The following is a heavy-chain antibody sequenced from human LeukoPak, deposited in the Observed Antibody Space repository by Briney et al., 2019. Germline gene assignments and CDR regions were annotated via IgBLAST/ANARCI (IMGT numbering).Heavy chain of an antibody. J-gene: IGHJ6*03. Sequence: ASVKVSCKASGYTFTSYYMHWVRQAPGQGLEWMGIINPSGGSTSYAQKFQGRVTMTRDTSISTAYMELSRLRSDDTAVYYCARDYCSGGSCYRRSYYYMDVWGKGTTVTVSS. CDR3: ARDYCSGGSCYRRSYYYMDV. V-gene: IGHV1-46*01. CDR1: GYTFTSYY. D-gene: IGHD2-15*01. CDR2: INPSGGST.